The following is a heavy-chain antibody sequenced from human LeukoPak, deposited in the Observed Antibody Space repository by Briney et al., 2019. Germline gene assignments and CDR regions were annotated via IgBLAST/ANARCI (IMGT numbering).Heavy chain of an antibody. J-gene: IGHJ4*02. D-gene: IGHD2-15*01. CDR3: ASHTPVVAASGY. Sequence: GGSLRLSCAASGFTFSSYSMNWVRQAPGKGLEWVSVIYSGGSTYYADSVKGRFTISRDNSKNTLYLQMNSLRAEDTAVYYCASHTPVVAASGYWGQGTLVTVSS. CDR2: IYSGGST. CDR1: GFTFSSYS. V-gene: IGHV3-66*04.